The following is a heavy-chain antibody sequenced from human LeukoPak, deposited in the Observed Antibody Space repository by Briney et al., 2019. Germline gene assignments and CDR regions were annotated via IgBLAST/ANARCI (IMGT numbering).Heavy chain of an antibody. CDR1: GFTFSTYA. CDR3: AKPSGILLITNPQS. J-gene: IGHJ5*02. D-gene: IGHD1-26*01. CDR2: INSGGST. Sequence: GGSLRLSCAASGFTFSTYAMSWVRQAPGKGLEWVSAINSGGSTYYADSLKGRFTVSRDNSKNTLYLQMNSLRAEDTAVYYCAKPSGILLITNPQSWGQGTLVTVSS. V-gene: IGHV3-23*01.